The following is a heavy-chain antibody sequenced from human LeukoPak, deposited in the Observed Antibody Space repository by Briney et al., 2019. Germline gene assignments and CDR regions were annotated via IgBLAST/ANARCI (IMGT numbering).Heavy chain of an antibody. CDR1: GDSVSNNIAT. D-gene: IGHD6-19*01. J-gene: IGHJ4*02. CDR3: ASRRGWYVDY. V-gene: IGHV6-1*01. Sequence: SQTLSLTCAISGDSVSNNIATWNWIRQSPSRGLEWLGRTYYRSRWGNDYAISVKSRITINPDTSKNQFSLKLSSVTAADTAVYYCASRRGWYVDYWGQGTLVTVSS. CDR2: TYYRSRWGN.